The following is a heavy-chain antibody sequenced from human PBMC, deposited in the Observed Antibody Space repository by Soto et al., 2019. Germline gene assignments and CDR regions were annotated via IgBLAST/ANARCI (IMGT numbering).Heavy chain of an antibody. CDR3: AKKSAGFWLDP. V-gene: IGHV4-59*01. D-gene: IGHD3-10*01. Sequence: PSETLSLTCTVSGGSISSYYWSWIRQPPGKGLEWIGYIYYSGNTNYNPSLKSRVAMSIDTSKNLFSLKLSSVTAADTAVYYCAKKSAGFWLDPWGQGTLVTVSS. CDR1: GGSISSYY. CDR2: IYYSGNT. J-gene: IGHJ5*02.